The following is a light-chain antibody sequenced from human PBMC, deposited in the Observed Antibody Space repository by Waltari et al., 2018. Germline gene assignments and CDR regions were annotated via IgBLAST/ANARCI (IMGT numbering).Light chain of an antibody. Sequence: DIQLTQSPSFLSASVGARITSPCRASQDITEYLVWYQQKPGKAPKLLIYAASNLQSGVPSRFSGGGSGTRFSLTINRLQPEDFATYYCQQVKSYPLTFGGGTKVEIK. J-gene: IGKJ4*01. CDR3: QQVKSYPLT. CDR1: QDITEY. CDR2: AAS. V-gene: IGKV1-9*01.